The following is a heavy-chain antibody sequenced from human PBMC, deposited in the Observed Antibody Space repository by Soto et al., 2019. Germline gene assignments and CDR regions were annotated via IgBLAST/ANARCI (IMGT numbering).Heavy chain of an antibody. CDR3: ARDRLWQLGGMDV. J-gene: IGHJ6*02. V-gene: IGHV4-59*12. D-gene: IGHD6-13*01. CDR1: GGSISSYY. CDR2: IYYSGST. Sequence: PSETLSLTCTASGGSISSYYWSWIRQPPGKGLEWIGYIYYSGSTNYNPSLQSRVTISVDTSKNQFSLKLSSVTPADTAVYYCARDRLWQLGGMDVWGQGTTVTVSS.